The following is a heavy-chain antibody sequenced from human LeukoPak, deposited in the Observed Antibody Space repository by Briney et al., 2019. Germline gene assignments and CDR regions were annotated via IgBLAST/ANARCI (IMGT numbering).Heavy chain of an antibody. CDR1: GFTFSTYA. D-gene: IGHD6-19*01. Sequence: GGSLRLSCAASGFTFSTYAMNWVRQAPEKGLEWVSAISRVDGSTYYADSVKGRFTISRDNAKNSLYLQMNSLRAEDTAVYYCAKDSSGWYGWDYWGQGTLVTVSS. CDR3: AKDSSGWYGWDY. CDR2: ISRVDGST. J-gene: IGHJ4*02. V-gene: IGHV3-23*01.